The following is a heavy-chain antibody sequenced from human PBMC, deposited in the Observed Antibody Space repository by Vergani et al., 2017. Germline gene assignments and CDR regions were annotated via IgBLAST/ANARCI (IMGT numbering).Heavy chain of an antibody. V-gene: IGHV1-69*01. CDR3: ARGYCSSTSCYGDLYYYYYMDV. J-gene: IGHJ6*03. D-gene: IGHD2-2*01. CDR2: IIPIFGTA. CDR1: GGTFSSYA. Sequence: QVQLVQSGAEVKKPGSSVKVSCKASGGTFSSYAISWVRQAPGQGLEWMGGIIPIFGTANYAQKFQGRVTITADESTSTAYMELGSLRSADTAVYYCARGYCSSTSCYGDLYYYYYMDVWGKGTTVTVSS.